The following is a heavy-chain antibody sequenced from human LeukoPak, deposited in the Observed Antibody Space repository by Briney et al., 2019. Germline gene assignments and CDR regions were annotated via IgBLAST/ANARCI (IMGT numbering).Heavy chain of an antibody. V-gene: IGHV1-2*02. CDR3: ARLFGDRGAFDI. J-gene: IGHJ3*02. CDR1: GYTFTGYY. Sequence: ASVKVSCTASGYTFTGYYMHWVRQAPGQGLEWMGWINPNSGGTNYAQKFQGRVTMTRDTSISTAYMELSRLRSDDTAVYYCARLFGDRGAFDIWGQGTMVTVSS. CDR2: INPNSGGT. D-gene: IGHD3-10*01.